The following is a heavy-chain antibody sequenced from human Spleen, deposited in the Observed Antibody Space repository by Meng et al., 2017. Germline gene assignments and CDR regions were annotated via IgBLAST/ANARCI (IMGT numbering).Heavy chain of an antibody. Sequence: GESLKISCAASGFTFSSYGMHWVRQAPGKGLEWVAVIWYDGSNKYYADSVKGRFTISRDNSKNTLYLQMNSLRAEDTAVYYCARLADIGYYFDYWGQGTLVTVSS. D-gene: IGHD5-12*01. CDR3: ARLADIGYYFDY. CDR1: GFTFSSYG. J-gene: IGHJ4*02. CDR2: IWYDGSNK. V-gene: IGHV3-33*01.